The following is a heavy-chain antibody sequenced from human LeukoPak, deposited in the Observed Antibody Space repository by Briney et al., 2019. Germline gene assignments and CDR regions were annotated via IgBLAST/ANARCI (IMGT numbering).Heavy chain of an antibody. V-gene: IGHV3-33*01. CDR2: IWYDGSNK. J-gene: IGHJ6*02. CDR1: GFTFSSYG. CDR3: ARGDCSSTSCYLYYYYYYGMGV. Sequence: GGSLRLSCAASGFTFSSYGMHWVRQAPGKGLEWVAVIWYDGSNKYYADSVKGRFTISRDNSKNTLYLQMNSLRAEDTAVYYCARGDCSSTSCYLYYYYYYGMGVWGQGTTVTVSS. D-gene: IGHD2-2*01.